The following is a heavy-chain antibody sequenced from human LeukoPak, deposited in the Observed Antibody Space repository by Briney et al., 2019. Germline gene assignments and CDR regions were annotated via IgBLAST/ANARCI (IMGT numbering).Heavy chain of an antibody. CDR3: AKDSQYYDGGHFDY. J-gene: IGHJ4*02. D-gene: IGHD3-22*01. CDR1: GFTFYDYA. CDR2: ISWNSGSI. Sequence: GRSLRLSCAASGFTFYDYAMHWVRQAPGKGLEWVSGISWNSGSIVYADSVKGRFTISRDNAKNSLYLQMNSLRAEDTALYYCAKDSQYYDGGHFDYWGQGTLVTVSS. V-gene: IGHV3-9*01.